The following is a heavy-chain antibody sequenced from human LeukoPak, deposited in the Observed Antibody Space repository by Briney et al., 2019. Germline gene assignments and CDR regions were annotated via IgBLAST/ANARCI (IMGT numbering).Heavy chain of an antibody. D-gene: IGHD6-19*01. CDR1: GGSFSGYS. CDR2: INQSGST. CDR3: AKCDTGGWFLDS. V-gene: IGHV4-34*01. J-gene: IGHJ5*01. Sequence: SETLSLTCAVSGGSFSGYSWNWIRQPPGKGLEWVGEINQSGSTKYNPSLRSRVTISIDTSKSQISMMLNPVTAADTALYYFAKCDTGGWFLDSWGQGALVTVSS.